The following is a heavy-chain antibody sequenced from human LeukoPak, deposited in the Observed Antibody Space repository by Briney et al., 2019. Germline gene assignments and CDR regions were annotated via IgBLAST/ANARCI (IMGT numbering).Heavy chain of an antibody. D-gene: IGHD3-22*01. CDR2: INPSGGST. CDR1: GYTFTSYY. V-gene: IGHV1-46*03. J-gene: IGHJ4*02. CDR3: ASRRYCYDSSGFDGFDY. Sequence: ASVKVSCKASGYTFTSYYMHRVRQAPGQGLEWMGIINPSGGSTSYAQKFQGRVTMTRDTSTSTVYMELSSLRSEDTAVYYCASRRYCYDSSGFDGFDYWGQGTLVTVSS.